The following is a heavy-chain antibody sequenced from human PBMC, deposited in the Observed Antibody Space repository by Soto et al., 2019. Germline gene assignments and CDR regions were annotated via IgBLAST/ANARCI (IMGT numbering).Heavy chain of an antibody. D-gene: IGHD4-17*01. V-gene: IGHV2-5*02. Sequence: QITLKESGPTLVKPTQTLTLTCTFSGFSLSTSGVGVGWIRQPPGKALEWLALIYWDDDKRYSPSLKSRLTITKDTSKNQVVLTMTNMDPVDTATYYCAHFNQYSPWLKYGDNTLFDYWGQGTLVTVSS. CDR2: IYWDDDK. CDR3: AHFNQYSPWLKYGDNTLFDY. CDR1: GFSLSTSGVG. J-gene: IGHJ4*02.